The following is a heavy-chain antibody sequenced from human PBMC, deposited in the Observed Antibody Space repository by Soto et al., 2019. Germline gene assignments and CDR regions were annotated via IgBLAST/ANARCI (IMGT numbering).Heavy chain of an antibody. V-gene: IGHV3-7*01. J-gene: IGHJ6*02. CDR3: ARDGAHGGSGNMPYYYYYGTDV. D-gene: IGHD3-10*01. CDR1: GFTFSSYW. Sequence: PGGSLRLSCAASGFTFSSYWMSWVRQAPGKGLEWVADIKQDGSEKYYVDSVKGRFTISRDNAKNSLYLQMNSLRAEDTAVYYCARDGAHGGSGNMPYYYYYGTDVWGQGTTVTVSS. CDR2: IKQDGSEK.